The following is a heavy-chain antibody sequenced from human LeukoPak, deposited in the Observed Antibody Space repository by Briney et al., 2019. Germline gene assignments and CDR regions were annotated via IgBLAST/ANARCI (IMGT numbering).Heavy chain of an antibody. J-gene: IGHJ5*02. D-gene: IGHD3-22*01. Sequence: EASETLSPTCTVSGGSISSYYWSWIRQPPGKGLEWIGYIYYSGSTNYNPSLKSRVTISVDTSKNQFSLKLSSVTAAVTAVYYCARHRNYYDSSGSHNWFDPWGQGTLVTVSS. CDR1: GGSISSYY. CDR3: ARHRNYYDSSGSHNWFDP. V-gene: IGHV4-59*08. CDR2: IYYSGST.